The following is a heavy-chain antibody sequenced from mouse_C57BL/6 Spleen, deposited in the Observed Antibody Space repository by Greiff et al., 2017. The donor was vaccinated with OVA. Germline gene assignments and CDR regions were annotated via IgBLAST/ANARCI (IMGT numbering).Heavy chain of an antibody. D-gene: IGHD3-2*02. CDR3: ARRRTSQAWFAY. CDR2: INPYNGGT. Sequence: VQLKESGPVLVKPGASVKMSCKASGYTFTDYYMNWVKQSHGKSLEWIGVINPYNGGTSYNQKFKGKATLTVDKSSSTAYMELNSLTSEDSAVYYCARRRTSQAWFAYGGQGTLVTVSA. J-gene: IGHJ3*01. V-gene: IGHV1-19*01. CDR1: GYTFTDYY.